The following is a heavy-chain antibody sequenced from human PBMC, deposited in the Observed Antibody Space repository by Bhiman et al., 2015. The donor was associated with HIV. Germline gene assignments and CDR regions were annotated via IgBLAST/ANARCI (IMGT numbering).Heavy chain of an antibody. CDR1: GFTFRTYS. Sequence: EVQLVESGGGLVKPGGSLRFSCAASGFTFRTYSMNRVRQAPGKGLEWVSSISSSSSYIYYADSVKGRFTISRDNAKNSLYLQMNSLRAEDTGVYYCAREYAGTGYYGMDLWGQGTTVTVSS. CDR2: ISSSSSYI. J-gene: IGHJ6*02. D-gene: IGHD6-13*01. V-gene: IGHV3-21*03. CDR3: AREYAGTGYYGMDL.